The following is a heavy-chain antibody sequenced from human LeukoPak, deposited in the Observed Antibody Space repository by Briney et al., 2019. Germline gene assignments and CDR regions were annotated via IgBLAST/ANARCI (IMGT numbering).Heavy chain of an antibody. V-gene: IGHV3-15*01. Sequence: PGGSLRLSCAASGFTFSNAWMSWVRQAPGKGLEWGGRIKSKTDGGTTDYAAPVKGRFTISRDDLKNTLYLQMNSLKTEDTAVYYCTTRIAANIGRFDPWGQGTLVTVSS. CDR3: TTRIAANIGRFDP. CDR1: GFTFSNAW. CDR2: IKSKTDGGTT. J-gene: IGHJ5*02. D-gene: IGHD6-6*01.